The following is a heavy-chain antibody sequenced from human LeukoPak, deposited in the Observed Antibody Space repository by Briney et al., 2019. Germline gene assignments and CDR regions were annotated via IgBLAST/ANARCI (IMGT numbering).Heavy chain of an antibody. CDR2: IGTAGDT. J-gene: IGHJ4*02. CDR3: AREGGELNYFDY. D-gene: IGHD1-26*01. CDR1: GFTFSSYD. V-gene: IGHV3-13*01. Sequence: PGGSLRLSCAASGFTFSSYDMHWVRQATGKGLEWVSAIGTAGDTYYPGSVKGRFTISRENAKNSLYLQMNSLRAGDTAVYYCAREGGELNYFDYWGQGTLVTVSS.